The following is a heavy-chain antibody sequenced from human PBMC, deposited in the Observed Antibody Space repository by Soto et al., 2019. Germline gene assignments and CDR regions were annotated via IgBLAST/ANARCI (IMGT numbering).Heavy chain of an antibody. D-gene: IGHD4-17*01. CDR3: ARDHRYYGDYVARSNNWFDP. V-gene: IGHV4-39*07. Sequence: PSETLSLTCTVSGVSITSSSSDYWGWIRQPPGKGLEWIGSIYYSGTTNYNPSLKSRVTISVDKSKNQFSLKLSSVTAADTAVYYCARDHRYYGDYVARSNNWFDPWGQGTLVTVSS. J-gene: IGHJ5*02. CDR2: IYYSGTT. CDR1: GVSITSSSSDY.